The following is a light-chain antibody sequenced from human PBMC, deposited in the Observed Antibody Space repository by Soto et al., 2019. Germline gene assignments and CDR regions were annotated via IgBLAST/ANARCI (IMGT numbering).Light chain of an antibody. CDR2: EAS. J-gene: IGKJ1*01. CDR3: QQYSSFPWT. CDR1: QRISNW. Sequence: DIQMAQFPSTLSASVVDRDTISCRDSQRISNWLSCYQQKPGKAPKLLIYEASKLASRVPSRFSGSGAGTEFTITFSRLQVDDVATYYCQQYSSFPWTFGQGTKVDIK. V-gene: IGKV1-5*03.